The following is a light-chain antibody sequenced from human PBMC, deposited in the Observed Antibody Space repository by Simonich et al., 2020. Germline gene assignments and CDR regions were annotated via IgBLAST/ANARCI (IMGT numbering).Light chain of an antibody. CDR3: QQSYSTPYT. V-gene: IGKV1-39*01. CDR2: AAS. Sequence: DIQMTQSPSSLSASVGDRVTITCGASQSISSYLNWYQQKPGKAPKLLIYAASSLQSGVPSRFSGSGSGTEFTLTISSLQPEDFATYYCQQSYSTPYTFGQGTKLEIK. CDR1: QSISSY. J-gene: IGKJ2*01.